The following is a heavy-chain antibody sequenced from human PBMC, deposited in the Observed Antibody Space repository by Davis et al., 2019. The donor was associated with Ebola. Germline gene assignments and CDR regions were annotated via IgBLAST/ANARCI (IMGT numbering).Heavy chain of an antibody. Sequence: PSETLSLTCTVSGGSISSGDYYWSWIRQPPGKGLEWIGYIYYSGSTYYNPSLKSRITISVDPSKNEFSLKLSSVTAADTAVYYCARDGSGGPSREFDYWGQGTLVTVSS. D-gene: IGHD3-10*01. CDR3: ARDGSGGPSREFDY. CDR1: GGSISSGDYY. V-gene: IGHV4-30-4*01. CDR2: IYYSGST. J-gene: IGHJ4*02.